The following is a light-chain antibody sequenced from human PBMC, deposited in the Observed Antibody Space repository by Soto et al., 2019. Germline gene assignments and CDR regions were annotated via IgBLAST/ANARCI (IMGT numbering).Light chain of an antibody. Sequence: QSVLSQPPSASGTSGQRVTISCSGSRSNIGYNGVQWFQQQDPITTPKLLIYSNDHRPSGVSDRFSGSKSGNTASLTISGLQAEDEADYYCCSYASNPYVFGTGTKLTVL. CDR2: SND. CDR3: CSYASNPYV. J-gene: IGLJ1*01. CDR1: RSNIGYNG. V-gene: IGLV1-44*01.